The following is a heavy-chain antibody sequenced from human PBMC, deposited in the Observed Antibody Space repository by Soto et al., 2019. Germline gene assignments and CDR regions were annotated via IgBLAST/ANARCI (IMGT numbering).Heavy chain of an antibody. CDR3: ARDLGGWYWFDP. J-gene: IGHJ5*02. CDR1: GGSITSYY. V-gene: IGHV4-59*01. CDR2: IYSSGST. D-gene: IGHD6-19*01. Sequence: PSETRSLTCTVSGGSITSYYWNWIRQPPGKGLQWIGYIYSSGSTMYNPSLKSRVTMSVDTSKNQFSLKLNSVTAADTAVYYCARDLGGWYWFDPWGQGTLVTAPQ.